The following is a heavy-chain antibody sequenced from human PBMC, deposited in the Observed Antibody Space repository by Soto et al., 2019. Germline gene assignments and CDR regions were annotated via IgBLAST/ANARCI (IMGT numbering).Heavy chain of an antibody. D-gene: IGHD2-8*01. J-gene: IGHJ6*02. CDR3: EHVGYISYYYYAMDV. CDR2: IYWNDDK. Sequence: GSGPTLVNPTQTLTLTCTFSGFSLSSTGVGVGWIRQPPGKALEWLALIYWNDDKRYSPSLKSRLTITKDTSKNQVVLSMTIMGPVDTATYFCEHVGYISYYYYAMDVWGQGTKVPVSS. CDR1: GFSLSSTGVG. V-gene: IGHV2-5*01.